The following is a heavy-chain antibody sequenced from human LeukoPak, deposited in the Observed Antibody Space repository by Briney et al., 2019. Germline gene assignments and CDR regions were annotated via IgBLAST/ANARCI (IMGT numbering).Heavy chain of an antibody. D-gene: IGHD5-12*01. CDR3: ASGSPDIVATIEYYYYMDV. CDR2: IIPIFGTA. CDR1: GGTFSSYA. Sequence: SAKVSCKASGGTFSSYAISWVRQAPGQGLEWMGGIIPIFGTANYAQKFQGRVTITTDESTSTAYMELSSLRSEDTAVYYCASGSPDIVATIEYYYYMDVWGKGTTVTVSS. V-gene: IGHV1-69*05. J-gene: IGHJ6*03.